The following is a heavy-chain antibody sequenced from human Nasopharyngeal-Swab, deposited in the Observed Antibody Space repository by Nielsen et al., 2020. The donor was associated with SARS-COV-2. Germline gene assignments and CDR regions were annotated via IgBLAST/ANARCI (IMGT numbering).Heavy chain of an antibody. Sequence: GESLKISCKGSGYSFTSYWISWVRQMPGKGLEWMGRIDPSDSYTNYSPSFQGHVTISTDKSISTPYLQWSSLKASDTAMYYCARRAYCSGGSCYSPYYYYMDVWGKGTTVTVSS. CDR1: GYSFTSYW. D-gene: IGHD2-15*01. CDR2: IDPSDSYT. CDR3: ARRAYCSGGSCYSPYYYYMDV. J-gene: IGHJ6*03. V-gene: IGHV5-10-1*01.